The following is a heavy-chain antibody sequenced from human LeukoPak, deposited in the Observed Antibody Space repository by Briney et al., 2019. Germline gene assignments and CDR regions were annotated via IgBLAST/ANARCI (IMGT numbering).Heavy chain of an antibody. CDR1: GFTFDDYA. CDR2: ISWNSGSI. Sequence: LTGGSLRLSCAASGFTFDDYAMHWVRHAPGKGLEWVSGISWNSGSIGYADSVKGRFTISRDNAKNSLYLQMNSLRAEDTALYYCAKAPYYDSSGYYDYWGQGTLVTVSS. CDR3: AKAPYYDSSGYYDY. J-gene: IGHJ4*02. V-gene: IGHV3-9*01. D-gene: IGHD3-22*01.